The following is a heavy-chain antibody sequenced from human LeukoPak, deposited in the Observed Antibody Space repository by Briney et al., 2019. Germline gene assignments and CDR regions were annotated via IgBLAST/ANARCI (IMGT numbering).Heavy chain of an antibody. CDR2: ISAYNGDT. Sequence: ASVKVSCKASDYPFTRYGISWVRQAPGQGLEWMGWISAYNGDTNYAQKVQGRVTMTTDTSTTTAYMELRSLRSDDTAVYYCARDQGNGYLGDYWGQGTLVSVSS. CDR3: ARDQGNGYLGDY. CDR1: DYPFTRYG. J-gene: IGHJ4*02. V-gene: IGHV1-18*01. D-gene: IGHD3-22*01.